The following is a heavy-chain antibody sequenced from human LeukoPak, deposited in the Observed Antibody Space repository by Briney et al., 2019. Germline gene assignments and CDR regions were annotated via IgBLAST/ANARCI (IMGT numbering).Heavy chain of an antibody. Sequence: GGSLRLSCAASGFTLTTYAMIWVRQAPGKGLEWVSAIGAGGGNTQYADSVKGRFTISRDNSKNTLYLQMNSLRAEDTAVYYCAKDPNGDYVGAFDFWGQGTMVTVSS. CDR3: AKDPNGDYVGAFDF. CDR1: GFTLTTYA. CDR2: IGAGGGNT. V-gene: IGHV3-23*01. D-gene: IGHD4-17*01. J-gene: IGHJ3*01.